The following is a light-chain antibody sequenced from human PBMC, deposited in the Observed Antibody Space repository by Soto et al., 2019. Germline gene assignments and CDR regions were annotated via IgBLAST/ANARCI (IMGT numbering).Light chain of an antibody. CDR3: GSYASSSTLYV. CDR1: SSDVGGYNY. CDR2: DVS. V-gene: IGLV2-14*01. J-gene: IGLJ1*01. Sequence: QSALTQPASVSGSLGQSIAISCTGTSSDVGGYNYVSWYQQHSGKAPKLMIYDVSNRPSGVSNRFSGSKSGNTASLTISGLQAEDEADYYCGSYASSSTLYVFGTGTKVTVL.